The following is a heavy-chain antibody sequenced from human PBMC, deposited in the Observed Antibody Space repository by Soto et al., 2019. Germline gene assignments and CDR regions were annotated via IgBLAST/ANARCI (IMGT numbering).Heavy chain of an antibody. CDR3: AYRFLSGVGDY. V-gene: IGHV2-5*02. J-gene: IGHJ4*02. Sequence: QITLKESGPTLVKPTQTLTLTCTFSGFSFSTNGVGVAWIRQPPGGALEWLALIYWDDDKKYNPSLRSRISITRDTSKNQVLFTRSNMDPVYTATYYCAYRFLSGVGDYWGPGTRVTVSS. CDR1: GFSFSTNGVG. D-gene: IGHD3-3*01. CDR2: IYWDDDK.